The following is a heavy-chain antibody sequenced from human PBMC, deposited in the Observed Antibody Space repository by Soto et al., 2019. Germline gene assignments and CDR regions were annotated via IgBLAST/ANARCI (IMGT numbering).Heavy chain of an antibody. J-gene: IGHJ4*02. V-gene: IGHV3-64D*06. Sequence: GGSRRLSCSASGFTFSSYGIHWVRQAPGKGLEYVSTISSHGSSTYYAASVKGRFTISRDNSKNTLYLQMSSLRPEDTAVYYCVKPIPSYDTSGYYHDYWGQGTLVTVSS. D-gene: IGHD3-22*01. CDR2: ISSHGSST. CDR1: GFTFSSYG. CDR3: VKPIPSYDTSGYYHDY.